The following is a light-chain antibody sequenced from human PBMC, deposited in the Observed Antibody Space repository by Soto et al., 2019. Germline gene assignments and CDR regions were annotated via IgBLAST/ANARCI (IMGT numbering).Light chain of an antibody. V-gene: IGLV2-14*01. J-gene: IGLJ1*01. CDR2: EVS. CDR3: GSYTGTIYV. Sequence: QSVLTQPASVSGSPGQSITISCTGTSGDVGVYKFVSWYQQHPGKAPKPIIYEVSNRPSGVSSRFSGSMSGNTASLTISGLQSEDEADYYCGSYTGTIYVFGTGTKVTV. CDR1: SGDVGVYKF.